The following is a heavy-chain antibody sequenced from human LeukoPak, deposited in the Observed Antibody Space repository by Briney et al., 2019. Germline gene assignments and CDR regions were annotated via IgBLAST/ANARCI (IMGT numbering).Heavy chain of an antibody. CDR2: IYYSGST. CDR1: GGSISSSSYY. Sequence: SETLSLTCTVSGGSISSSSYYWGWIRQPPGKGLEWIGSIYYSGSTYYNPSLKSRVTISVDTSKNQFSLKLSSVTAADTAVYYCARRLIKQLADYYYMDVWAKGPRSPSP. J-gene: IGHJ6*03. CDR3: ARRLIKQLADYYYMDV. D-gene: IGHD6-6*01. V-gene: IGHV4-39*01.